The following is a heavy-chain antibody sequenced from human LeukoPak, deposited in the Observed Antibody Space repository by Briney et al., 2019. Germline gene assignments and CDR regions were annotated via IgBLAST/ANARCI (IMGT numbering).Heavy chain of an antibody. CDR1: GYTFTAHY. J-gene: IGHJ2*01. CDR3: ARGRGTTMVRGVITNYFDL. Sequence: ASVKVSCKASGYTFTAHYIHWVRQAPGQGLEWMGWIDPNSGGANYAQKFLGSVTMTGDTSINTAFMELSRLRSDDTAIYYCARGRGTTMVRGVITNYFDLWGRGSLVTVSS. D-gene: IGHD3-10*01. CDR2: IDPNSGGA. V-gene: IGHV1-2*02.